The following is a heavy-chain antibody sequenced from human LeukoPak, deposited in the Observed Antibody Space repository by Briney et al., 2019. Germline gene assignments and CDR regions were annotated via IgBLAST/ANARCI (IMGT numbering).Heavy chain of an antibody. D-gene: IGHD3-22*01. Sequence: GGSLRLSCAASGFTFSSYWMSWVRQAPGKGLEWVANIKQDGSEKYYVDSVKGRFTISRDNAKNSLYLQMNSLRAEDTAVYYCARDLTYYYDSSGYLRLGYWGQGTLVTVSS. J-gene: IGHJ4*02. V-gene: IGHV3-7*01. CDR3: ARDLTYYYDSSGYLRLGY. CDR1: GFTFSSYW. CDR2: IKQDGSEK.